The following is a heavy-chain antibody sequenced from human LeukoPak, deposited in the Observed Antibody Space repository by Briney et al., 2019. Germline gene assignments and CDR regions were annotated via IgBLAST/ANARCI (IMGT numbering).Heavy chain of an antibody. V-gene: IGHV1-18*04. Sequence: GASVKVSCKASGYTFTSYGISWVRQAPGQGLEWMGWISAYIGNTNYAQKLQGRVTMTTDTSTSTAYMELRSLRSDDTAVYYCARDAPLLWFGELSPSPYYYYGMDVWGKGTTVTVSS. CDR1: GYTFTSYG. D-gene: IGHD3-10*01. J-gene: IGHJ6*04. CDR3: ARDAPLLWFGELSPSPYYYYGMDV. CDR2: ISAYIGNT.